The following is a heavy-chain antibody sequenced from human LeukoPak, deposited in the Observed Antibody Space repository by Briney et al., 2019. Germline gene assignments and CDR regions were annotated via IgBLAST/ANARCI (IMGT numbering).Heavy chain of an antibody. D-gene: IGHD6-13*01. CDR3: ARTGGGGAAATYYYYMDV. Sequence: ASVKVSCKASGYTFTSYGISWVRQAPGQGLEWMGWISAYNGNTNYAQKLQGRVTMTTDTSTSTAYMELRSLRSDDTAVYYCARTGGGGAAATYYYYMDVWGKGTTVTVSS. V-gene: IGHV1-18*01. CDR2: ISAYNGNT. J-gene: IGHJ6*03. CDR1: GYTFTSYG.